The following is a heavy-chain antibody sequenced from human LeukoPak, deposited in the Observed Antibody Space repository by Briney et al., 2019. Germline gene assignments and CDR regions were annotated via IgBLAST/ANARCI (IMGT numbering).Heavy chain of an antibody. CDR1: GGSISSSSNY. V-gene: IGHV4-39*01. J-gene: IGHJ4*02. D-gene: IGHD3-22*01. CDR2: IYYSGST. Sequence: SETPSLTCTVSGGSISSSSNYWGWIRQPPGKGPEWIGSIYYSGSTYYNPSLKSRVTISVDTSKNQFSLKLSSVTAADTAVYYCARHRKDFYDSSGYYTPLDYWGQGTLVTVSS. CDR3: ARHRKDFYDSSGYYTPLDY.